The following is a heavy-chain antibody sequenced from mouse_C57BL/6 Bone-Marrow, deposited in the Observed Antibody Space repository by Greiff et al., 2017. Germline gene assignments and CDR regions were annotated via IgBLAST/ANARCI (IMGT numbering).Heavy chain of an antibody. CDR1: GFNFSSYA. J-gene: IGHJ4*01. CDR2: ISSGGDYI. V-gene: IGHV5-9-1*02. CDR3: TRDPRSSYAMDY. D-gene: IGHD1-1*01. Sequence: EVKVVESGAGLVKPGGSLKLSCAATGFNFSSYAMSWVRQTPEKRLEWVAYISSGGDYIYYADPVQGRFIISRDTARNTLYLQMRSLKSEDTALYYCTRDPRSSYAMDYWGQGTSVTVSS.